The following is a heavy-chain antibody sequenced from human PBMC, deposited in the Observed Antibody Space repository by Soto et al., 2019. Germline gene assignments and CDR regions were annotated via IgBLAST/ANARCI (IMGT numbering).Heavy chain of an antibody. Sequence: QFQLVQSGAEVKKPGASVKVSCKASGYTFTSYGISWVRQAPGQGREGMGWISAYNGNNNYAQKFQGRVTITTDTTTSTDYMELRSLISDDTAVYYCGRGSSSWYFVSQYCCYGMDVWGQGTPVTVSS. D-gene: IGHD6-13*01. J-gene: IGHJ6*02. CDR1: GYTFTSYG. CDR2: ISAYNGNN. V-gene: IGHV1-18*01. CDR3: GRGSSSWYFVSQYCCYGMDV.